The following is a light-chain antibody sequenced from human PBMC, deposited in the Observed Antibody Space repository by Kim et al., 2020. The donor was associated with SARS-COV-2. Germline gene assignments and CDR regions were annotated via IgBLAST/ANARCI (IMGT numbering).Light chain of an antibody. CDR1: NIGSKS. J-gene: IGLJ7*01. CDR2: YDS. V-gene: IGLV3-21*04. Sequence: SYELTQPPSVSVAPGKTARITCGGNNIGSKSVHWYQQKPGQAPVLVIYYDSDRPSGIPERFSGSNSGNTATLTISRVEAGDEADYYCQVWDSSSDHAVF. CDR3: QVWDSSSDHAV.